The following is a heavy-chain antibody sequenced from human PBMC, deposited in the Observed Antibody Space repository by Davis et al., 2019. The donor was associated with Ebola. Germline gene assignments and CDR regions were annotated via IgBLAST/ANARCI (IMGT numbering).Heavy chain of an antibody. CDR3: ARDLVYGGNAFFDY. CDR1: GFTFSSYA. Sequence: GESLKISCAASGFTFSSYATSWVRQAPGKGLEWVSAISGSGGSTYYADSVKGRFTISRDNSKNSLSLQMSSLRADDTAMYYCARDLVYGGNAFFDYWGQGIPVRVSS. J-gene: IGHJ4*02. D-gene: IGHD4-23*01. CDR2: ISGSGGST. V-gene: IGHV3-23*01.